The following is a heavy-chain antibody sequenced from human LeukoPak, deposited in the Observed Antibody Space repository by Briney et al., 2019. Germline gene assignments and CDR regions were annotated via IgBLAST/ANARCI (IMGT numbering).Heavy chain of an antibody. Sequence: ASVKLSCKASGYTFTGYNMHWVRQAPGQGLEWMGWINPNSGGTNYAQKFQGRVTMTRDTSISPANMELSRLRSDDTAVYYCARDLGITIFGVVIEPPNLDYWGQGTLVTVSS. CDR3: ARDLGITIFGVVIEPPNLDY. CDR1: GYTFTGYN. D-gene: IGHD3-3*01. CDR2: INPNSGGT. J-gene: IGHJ4*02. V-gene: IGHV1-2*02.